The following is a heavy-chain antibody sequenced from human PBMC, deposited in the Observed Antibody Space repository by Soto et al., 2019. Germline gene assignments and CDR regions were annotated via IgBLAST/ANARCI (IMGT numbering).Heavy chain of an antibody. V-gene: IGHV3-7*01. CDR3: ARRTSSTWYSYYGMDV. Sequence: VQLVESGGGLVQPGGSLRLSCAASGFTFSSYWMSWVRQAPGKGLEWVADIKQDGSEKYYVDSVKGRFTVSRDNAKNSLYLQMNSLRAEDTAVYYCARRTSSTWYSYYGMDVWGQGTTVTVSS. CDR1: GFTFSSYW. D-gene: IGHD6-13*01. J-gene: IGHJ6*02. CDR2: IKQDGSEK.